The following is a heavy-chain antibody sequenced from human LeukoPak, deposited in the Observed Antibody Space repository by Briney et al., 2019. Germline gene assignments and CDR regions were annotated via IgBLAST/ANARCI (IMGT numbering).Heavy chain of an antibody. D-gene: IGHD6-13*01. CDR1: GGSFSGYY. J-gene: IGHJ6*03. CDR2: INHSGST. Sequence: SETLSLTCAVYGGSFSGYYWSWIRQPPGKGLEWIGEINHSGSTNYNPSLKSRVTISVDTSKNQFSLKLSSVTAADTAVYYCARLSRAAAGRGRYYYMDVWGKGTTVTVSS. V-gene: IGHV4-34*01. CDR3: ARLSRAAAGRGRYYYMDV.